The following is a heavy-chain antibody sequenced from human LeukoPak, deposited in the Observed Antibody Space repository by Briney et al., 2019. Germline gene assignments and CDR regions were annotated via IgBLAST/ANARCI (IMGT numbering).Heavy chain of an antibody. J-gene: IGHJ6*03. CDR2: INPNSGGT. CDR3: ASACSGGSCLDYYYYMDV. CDR1: GGTFSSYA. D-gene: IGHD2-15*01. Sequence: ASVKVSCKASGGTFSSYAISWVRQAPGQGLEWMGRINPNSGGTNYAQKFQGRVTMTRNTSISTAYIELRSLRSADKAVYYCASACSGGSCLDYYYYMDVWGKGTTVTVSS. V-gene: IGHV1-8*02.